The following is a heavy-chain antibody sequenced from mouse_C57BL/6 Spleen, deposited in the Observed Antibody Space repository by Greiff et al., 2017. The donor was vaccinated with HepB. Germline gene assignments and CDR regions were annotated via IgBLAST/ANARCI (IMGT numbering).Heavy chain of an antibody. CDR3: ARVGDYEDWFAY. V-gene: IGHV5-4*01. J-gene: IGHJ3*01. CDR2: ISDGGSYT. D-gene: IGHD2-4*01. Sequence: EVQLVESGGGLVKPGGSLKLSCAASGFTFSSYAMSWVRQTPEKRLEWVATISDGGSYTYYPDNVKGRFTISRDNAKNNLYLQMSHLKSEDTAMYYCARVGDYEDWFAYWGQGTLVTVSA. CDR1: GFTFSSYA.